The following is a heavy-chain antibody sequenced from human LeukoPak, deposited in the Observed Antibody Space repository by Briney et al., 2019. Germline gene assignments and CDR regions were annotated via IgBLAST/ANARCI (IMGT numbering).Heavy chain of an antibody. CDR3: ARDSVPTGELEYFDY. CDR2: ISAYNGNT. CDR1: GYTFTSYG. D-gene: IGHD1-1*01. J-gene: IGHJ4*02. Sequence: ASVKVSCKASGYTFTSYGISWVRQAPGQGLEWMGWISAYNGNTNYAQKLQGRVAMTTDTSTSTAYMELRSLRSDDTAVYYCARDSVPTGELEYFDYWGQGTLVTVSS. V-gene: IGHV1-18*01.